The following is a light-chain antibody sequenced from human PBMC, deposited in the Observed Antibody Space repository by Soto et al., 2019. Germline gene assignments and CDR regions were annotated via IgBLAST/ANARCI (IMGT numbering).Light chain of an antibody. CDR3: QQYANSPGT. J-gene: IGKJ1*01. V-gene: IGKV3-20*01. CDR1: QSISGN. CDR2: GAS. Sequence: EIVMTQSPATLPVSPGEGGTLSCRASQSISGNLAWYQQKPGQAPRLLIYGASSRASGIPDRFRGSGSGTDFTLTISRLEPEDFAVYYCQQYANSPGTFGQGTKVDIK.